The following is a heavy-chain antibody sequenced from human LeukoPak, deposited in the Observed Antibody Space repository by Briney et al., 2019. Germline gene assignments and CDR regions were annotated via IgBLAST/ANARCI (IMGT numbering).Heavy chain of an antibody. D-gene: IGHD6-19*01. CDR2: INPSGGST. Sequence: ASVKVSCKASGYTFTSYYMHWVRQAPGQGLEWMGIINPSGGSTSYAQKFQGRVTMTRDMSTSTVYMELSSLRSEDTAVYYCAGDPGGEQWLPTVSDFQHWGQGTLVTVSS. J-gene: IGHJ1*01. CDR3: AGDPGGEQWLPTVSDFQH. V-gene: IGHV1-46*01. CDR1: GYTFTSYY.